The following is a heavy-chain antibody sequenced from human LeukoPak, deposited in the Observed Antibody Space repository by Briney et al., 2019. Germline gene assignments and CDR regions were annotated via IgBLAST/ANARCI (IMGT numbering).Heavy chain of an antibody. V-gene: IGHV4-39*07. Sequence: PSETLSLTCTVSGGSISSSSYYWGWIRQSPGKGLEWIGSIHHGGSTYYNPSLKSRVTISVDTSRNQFSLEVTSVTAADSAVYYCARDETLTALFDYWGQGTLVTVSS. J-gene: IGHJ4*02. CDR1: GGSISSSSYY. CDR3: ARDETLTALFDY. CDR2: IHHGGST.